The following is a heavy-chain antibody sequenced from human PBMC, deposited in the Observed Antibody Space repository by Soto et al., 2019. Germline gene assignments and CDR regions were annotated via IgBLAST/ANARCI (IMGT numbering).Heavy chain of an antibody. J-gene: IGHJ4*01. Sequence: SETLSLTCTVSGVSITTYYWTWIRQPPGKGLEWIGNILYSGSTNYNPSLESRLTILVDTSKNQFSLNLSSVTAADTAVYYCAKLGGITGDFDYWGHGTLVTVSS. CDR3: AKLGGITGDFDY. D-gene: IGHD3-16*01. CDR2: ILYSGST. CDR1: GVSITTYY. V-gene: IGHV4-59*08.